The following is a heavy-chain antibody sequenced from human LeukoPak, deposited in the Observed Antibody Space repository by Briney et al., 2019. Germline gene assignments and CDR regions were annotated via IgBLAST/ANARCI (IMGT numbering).Heavy chain of an antibody. CDR2: IYYSGST. V-gene: IGHV4-59*01. Sequence: SETLSLTCTVSGGSISSYYWSWIRQPPGKGLEWIGYIYYSGSTNYNPSLKRRVTISVDTSKHQFSLKLSSVTAADTAVYYCAREDRSWFGELFEGFDYWGQGTLVTVSS. J-gene: IGHJ4*02. D-gene: IGHD3-10*01. CDR1: GGSISSYY. CDR3: AREDRSWFGELFEGFDY.